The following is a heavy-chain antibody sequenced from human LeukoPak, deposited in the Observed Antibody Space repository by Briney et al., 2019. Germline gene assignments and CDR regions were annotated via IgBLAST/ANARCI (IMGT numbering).Heavy chain of an antibody. CDR1: GYTFTGYY. Sequence: ASVKVSCKASGYTFTGYYMHWVRQAPGQGLEWMGWINPNSGGTNYAQKFQGRVTMTRDTSISTAYMELSRLRSDDTAVYYCARDLSGYCSSTSCYTEGGYWGQGTLVTVAS. CDR2: INPNSGGT. J-gene: IGHJ4*02. V-gene: IGHV1-2*02. D-gene: IGHD2-2*02. CDR3: ARDLSGYCSSTSCYTEGGY.